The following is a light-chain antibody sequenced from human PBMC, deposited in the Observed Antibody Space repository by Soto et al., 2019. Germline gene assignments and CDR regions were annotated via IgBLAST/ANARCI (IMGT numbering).Light chain of an antibody. CDR2: AAS. V-gene: IGKV1-39*01. CDR3: QQYKNWPWT. CDR1: QSISSY. J-gene: IGKJ1*01. Sequence: DIQMTQSPSSLSASVGDRVTITCRASQSISSYLNWYQQKPGKAPKLLIYAASSLQSGVPSRFSGSGSGTDFTLTISSLQSEDCAVYYCQQYKNWPWTFGQGTKVDIK.